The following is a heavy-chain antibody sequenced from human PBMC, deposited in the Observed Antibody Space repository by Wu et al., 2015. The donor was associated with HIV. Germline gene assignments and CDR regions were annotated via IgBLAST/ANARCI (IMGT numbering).Heavy chain of an antibody. J-gene: IGHJ3*01. V-gene: IGHV1-69*05. CDR3: ARDLQWGSRRVCASFWIS. D-gene: IGHD3-16*01. CDR1: GGTFSSYA. Sequence: QVQLVQSGAEVKKPGSSVKVSCKASGGTFSSYAISWVRQAPGQGLEWMGGIIPIFGTANYAQKFQGRVTITTDESTSTAYMELSSLRSEDTAVYYCARDLQWGSRRVCASFWISWGQGDNGSPSL. CDR2: IIPIFGTA.